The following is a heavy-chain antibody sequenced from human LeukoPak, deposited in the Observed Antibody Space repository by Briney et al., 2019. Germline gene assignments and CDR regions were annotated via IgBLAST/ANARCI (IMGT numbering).Heavy chain of an antibody. D-gene: IGHD3-22*01. CDR1: GYAFTGYY. Sequence: ASVKVSCKASGYAFTGYYMHWVRQAPGQGLEWMGWINPNNGGTKYAQKFQGRVTMTRDTSISTAYMELSRLRSDDTAVYYFARVLYYYASSAYYSGFDYWGQGTLVTVSS. CDR3: ARVLYYYASSAYYSGFDY. J-gene: IGHJ4*02. CDR2: INPNNGGT. V-gene: IGHV1-2*02.